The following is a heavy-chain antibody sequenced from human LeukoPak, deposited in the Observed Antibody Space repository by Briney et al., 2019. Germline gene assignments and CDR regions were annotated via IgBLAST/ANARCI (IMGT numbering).Heavy chain of an antibody. CDR2: IIPIFGTT. Sequence: ASVKVSCKASGGTFNSYAISWVRQAPGQGLEWMGGIIPIFGTTNYARKFRGRVTLTADKSTRTAYMELSSLRSEDTAVYYCARHVLVGWVRGSDYFDSWGQGTLVTVSS. V-gene: IGHV1-69*06. CDR3: ARHVLVGWVRGSDYFDS. D-gene: IGHD3-10*01. CDR1: GGTFNSYA. J-gene: IGHJ4*02.